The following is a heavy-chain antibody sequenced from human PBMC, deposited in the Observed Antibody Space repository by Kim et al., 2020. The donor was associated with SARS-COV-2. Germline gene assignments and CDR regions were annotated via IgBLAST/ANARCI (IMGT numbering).Heavy chain of an antibody. CDR3: AREWPGYKGTLDV. V-gene: IGHV1-46*01. D-gene: IGHD5-12*01. Sequence: ASVKVSCKASGYPFTSFYVHWVRQAPGQGLEWIGVINSNSGTTNSGPQFQGRVTVRRDTARETVTLEMTGLKADDTAVYFCAREWPGYKGTLDVWGLGTKVTVSS. J-gene: IGHJ3*01. CDR1: GYPFTSFY. CDR2: INSNSGTT.